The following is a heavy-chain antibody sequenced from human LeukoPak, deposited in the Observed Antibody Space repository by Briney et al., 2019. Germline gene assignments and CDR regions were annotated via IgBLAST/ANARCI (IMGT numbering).Heavy chain of an antibody. V-gene: IGHV3-21*01. CDR3: ARVGSGSSNAFDI. CDR2: IGSSSSYI. CDR1: GFTFSSYS. D-gene: IGHD1-26*01. Sequence: PGGSLRLSCAASGFTFSSYSMNWVRQAPGKGLEWVSSIGSSSSYIYYADSVKGRFTISRDNAKNSLYLQMNSLRAEDTAAYYCARVGSGSSNAFDIWGQGTMVTVSS. J-gene: IGHJ3*02.